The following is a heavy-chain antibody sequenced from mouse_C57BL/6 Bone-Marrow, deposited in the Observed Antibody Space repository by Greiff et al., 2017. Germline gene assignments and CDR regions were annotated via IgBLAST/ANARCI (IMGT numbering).Heavy chain of an antibody. D-gene: IGHD2-3*01. J-gene: IGHJ1*03. CDR2: INPNNGGT. V-gene: IGHV1-18*01. Sequence: EVQLQQSGPELVKPGASVKMSCKASGYTFTSYNMAWVKQRPGKSLEWIGDINPNNGGTNYNEKFKGKATLTVDKSSSTAYMELRSLTSEDTAVYYCASFYDGPFGVWGTGTTVTVSS. CDR1: GYTFTSYN. CDR3: ASFYDGPFGV.